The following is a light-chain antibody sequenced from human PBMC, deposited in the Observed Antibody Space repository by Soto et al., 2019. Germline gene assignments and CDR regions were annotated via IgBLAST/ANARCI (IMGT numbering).Light chain of an antibody. CDR2: AAS. Sequence: DIQLTQSPSFLSASVGDRVTITCRASQGIRNSLAWYQHKPGKVPKLLIYAASTLYSGVSSRFSGSGSGTDFTLTIGSLQPEDVAVYYCKKQSSVPFTFGGETKVEIK. CDR3: KKQSSVPFT. J-gene: IGKJ4*01. CDR1: QGIRNS. V-gene: IGKV1-27*01.